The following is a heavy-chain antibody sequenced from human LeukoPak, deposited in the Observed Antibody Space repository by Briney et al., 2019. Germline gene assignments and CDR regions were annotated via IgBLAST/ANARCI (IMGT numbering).Heavy chain of an antibody. V-gene: IGHV1-46*01. CDR1: GYTFTSYY. CDR2: INPSGGST. Sequence: ASVKVSCKASGYTFTSYYMHWVRQAPGQGLEWMGIINPSGGSTSYAQKFQGRVTMTRDTSTSTVYMELSSLRSEDTAVYYCARDIMITFGGVIGLFDYWGQGTLVTVSS. CDR3: ARDIMITFGGVIGLFDY. J-gene: IGHJ4*02. D-gene: IGHD3-16*02.